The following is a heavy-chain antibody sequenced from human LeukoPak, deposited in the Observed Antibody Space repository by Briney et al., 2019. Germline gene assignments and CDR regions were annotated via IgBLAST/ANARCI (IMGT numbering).Heavy chain of an antibody. J-gene: IGHJ4*02. V-gene: IGHV3-66*01. CDR2: IYSGGST. Sequence: GALRLSCAASGFTVSSDYMSWVRQAPGKGLEWVSVIYSGGSTYYADSVKGRFTISRDNAKNSLYLQMNSLRAEDTAVYYCARGYTCGYWGQGTLVIVSS. CDR3: ARGYTCGY. D-gene: IGHD5-18*01. CDR1: GFTVSSDY.